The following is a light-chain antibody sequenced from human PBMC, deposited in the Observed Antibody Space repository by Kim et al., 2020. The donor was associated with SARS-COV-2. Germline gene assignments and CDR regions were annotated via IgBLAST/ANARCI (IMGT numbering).Light chain of an antibody. CDR2: AKN. Sequence: ALGQPGRITCQGDGLRSCYATWYQQKPGQAPVLVIYAKNKRPSGIPDRFSGSGSGNTASLTIAGAQAEDEADYYCNCRDTSGDHWVFGGGTQLTVL. J-gene: IGLJ3*02. V-gene: IGLV3-19*01. CDR3: NCRDTSGDHWV. CDR1: GLRSCY.